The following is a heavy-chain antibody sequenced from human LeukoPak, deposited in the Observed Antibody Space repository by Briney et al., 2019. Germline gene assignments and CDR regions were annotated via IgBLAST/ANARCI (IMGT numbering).Heavy chain of an antibody. CDR1: GGSISSSSYY. V-gene: IGHV4-39*01. CDR3: ARTGLGITIFSDY. Sequence: SETLSLTCTVSGGSISSSSYYWGWIRQPPGKGLEWIGSIYYSGSTYYNPSLKSRVTISVDTSKNQFSLKLSSVTAADTAVYYCARTGLGITIFSDYWGQGTLVTVSS. CDR2: IYYSGST. D-gene: IGHD3-9*01. J-gene: IGHJ4*02.